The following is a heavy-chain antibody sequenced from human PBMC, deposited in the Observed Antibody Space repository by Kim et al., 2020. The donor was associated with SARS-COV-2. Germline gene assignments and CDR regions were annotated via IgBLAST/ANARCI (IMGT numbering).Heavy chain of an antibody. V-gene: IGHV4-34*01. Sequence: YNPSIKSRVTISAVTSKNQFSLKLSSVTAADAAVYYCARALVRGIYGMDVWGQGTTVTVSS. D-gene: IGHD3-10*01. CDR3: ARALVRGIYGMDV. J-gene: IGHJ6*02.